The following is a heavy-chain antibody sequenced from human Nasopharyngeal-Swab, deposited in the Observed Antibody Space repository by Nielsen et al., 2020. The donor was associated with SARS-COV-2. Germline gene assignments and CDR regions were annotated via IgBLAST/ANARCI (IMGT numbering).Heavy chain of an antibody. V-gene: IGHV1-8*01. J-gene: IGHJ5*02. D-gene: IGHD2-15*01. Sequence: ASVKVSCKASGYTLTSYHINWVRQATGQGLEWMGWMNPNSGNTGYAQKFQGRVTMTRNTSINTAYMELSSLRSEDTAVYYCAAQHLVVAATGGFDPWGQGTLVTVSS. CDR2: MNPNSGNT. CDR1: GYTLTSYH. CDR3: AAQHLVVAATGGFDP.